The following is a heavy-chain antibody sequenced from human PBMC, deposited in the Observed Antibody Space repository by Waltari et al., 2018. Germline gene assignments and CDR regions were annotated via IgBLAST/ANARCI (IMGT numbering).Heavy chain of an antibody. V-gene: IGHV3-21*01. D-gene: IGHD5-18*01. CDR1: GFTFSSYS. CDR2: ISSSSSYI. J-gene: IGHJ4*02. CDR3: ARAEGVMVTQVFDY. Sequence: EVQLVESGGGLVKPGGSLRLSCAASGFTFSSYSMNWVRQAPGKGLEWVSSISSSSSYIYYADSVKGRFTISRDNAKNSLYLQMNSLRAEDTAVYYCARAEGVMVTQVFDYWGQGTLVTVSS.